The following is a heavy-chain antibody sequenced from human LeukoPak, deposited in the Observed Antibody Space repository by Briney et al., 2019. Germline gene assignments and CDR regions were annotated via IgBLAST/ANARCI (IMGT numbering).Heavy chain of an antibody. CDR3: ARDPNPYYYDSSGPLPA. J-gene: IGHJ4*02. CDR2: IWYDGSNK. V-gene: IGHV3-33*01. Sequence: GGSLRLSCAASGFTFSSYGMHWVRQAPGKGLEWVAVIWYDGSNKYYADSVKGRFTISRDNSKNTLYLQMNSLRAEDTAVYYCARDPNPYYYDSSGPLPAWGQGTLVTVSS. D-gene: IGHD3-22*01. CDR1: GFTFSSYG.